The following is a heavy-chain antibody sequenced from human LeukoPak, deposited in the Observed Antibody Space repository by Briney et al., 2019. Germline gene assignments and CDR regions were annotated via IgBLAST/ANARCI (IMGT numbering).Heavy chain of an antibody. J-gene: IGHJ4*02. CDR3: ERVRSGTWNGYEY. D-gene: IGHD3-3*01. V-gene: IGHV3-74*01. CDR2: ISTDGSST. Sequence: PGGSLRLSCAASGFIFSSYWMHWFRQGPGKGLVWVSRISTDGSSTSYADSVKGRFTISRDNAKNTLYLQMDSLRAEDSAVYYCERVRSGTWNGYEYWGQGTLVTVSS. CDR1: GFIFSSYW.